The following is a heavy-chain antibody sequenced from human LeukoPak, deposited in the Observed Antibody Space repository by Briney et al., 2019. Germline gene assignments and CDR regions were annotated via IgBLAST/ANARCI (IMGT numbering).Heavy chain of an antibody. CDR1: GFTFTSYG. CDR3: ARDGVEIATYYYYATDV. Sequence: ASVKVSCKASGFTFTSYGFNWVRQAPGQGLEWMGWISAYSGNTNFAQKFQGRVTMTTDTSTRTVYMELRSLRSDDTAVYYCARDGVEIATYYYYATDVWGQGTTVTVSS. CDR2: ISAYSGNT. J-gene: IGHJ6*02. V-gene: IGHV1-18*04. D-gene: IGHD5-24*01.